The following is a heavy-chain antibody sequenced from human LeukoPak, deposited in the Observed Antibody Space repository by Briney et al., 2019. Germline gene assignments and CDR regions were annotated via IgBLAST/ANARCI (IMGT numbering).Heavy chain of an antibody. CDR2: IYSGGSP. CDR1: GFTVSSND. D-gene: IGHD4-11*01. V-gene: IGHV3-53*01. J-gene: IGHJ4*02. Sequence: GGSLRLSCAASGFTVSSNDMSWVRQAPGKGLEWVSVIYSGGSPYYADSVKGRFTISRDNSKNTLYLQMNSLRAEDTAVYYCARVVDYDYSDYYLDYWGQGTLVTVSS. CDR3: ARVVDYDYSDYYLDY.